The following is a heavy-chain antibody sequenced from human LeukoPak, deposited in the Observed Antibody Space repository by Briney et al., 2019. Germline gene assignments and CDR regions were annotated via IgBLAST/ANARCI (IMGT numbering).Heavy chain of an antibody. D-gene: IGHD3-10*01. J-gene: IGHJ6*03. CDR1: GFTFSSYA. CDR2: ISSNGGST. CDR3: ARGMRGFGELPYYYYYMDV. V-gene: IGHV3-64*01. Sequence: PGGSLRLSCAASGFTFSSYAMHWVRQAPGKGLEYVSAISSNGGSTYFANSVKDRFTISRDHSKNTLYLQMGSLRAEDMAVYYCARGMRGFGELPYYYYYMDVWGKGTTVTVSS.